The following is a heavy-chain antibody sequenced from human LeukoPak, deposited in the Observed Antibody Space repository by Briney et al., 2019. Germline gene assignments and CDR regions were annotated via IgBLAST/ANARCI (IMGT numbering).Heavy chain of an antibody. D-gene: IGHD4-17*01. CDR3: ARVDYGDYDPYFDY. CDR1: GYTFSGFY. CDR2: INPNSGGT. V-gene: IGHV1-2*02. Sequence: ASVKVSCKASGYTFSGFYMYWVRQAPGQGLEWMGWINPNSGGTNYAQKFQGRVTMTRDTSISTAYMELSRLRSDDTAVYYCARVDYGDYDPYFDYWGQGTLVTVSS. J-gene: IGHJ4*02.